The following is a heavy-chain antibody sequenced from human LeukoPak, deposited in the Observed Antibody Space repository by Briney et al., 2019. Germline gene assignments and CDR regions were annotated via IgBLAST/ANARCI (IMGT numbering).Heavy chain of an antibody. J-gene: IGHJ4*02. D-gene: IGHD6-19*01. Sequence: SETLSLTCTVSGGSISSYYWSWIRQPPGKGLEWIGYIYYSGSTNYNPSLKSRVTISVDTSKYQFSLKLSSVTAADTAVYYCARHVTGGAVAAKEDDYWGQGTLVTVSS. CDR2: IYYSGST. V-gene: IGHV4-59*08. CDR3: ARHVTGGAVAAKEDDY. CDR1: GGSISSYY.